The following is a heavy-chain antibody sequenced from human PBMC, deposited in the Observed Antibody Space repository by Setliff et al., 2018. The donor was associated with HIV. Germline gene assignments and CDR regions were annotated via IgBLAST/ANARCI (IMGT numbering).Heavy chain of an antibody. Sequence: ASVKVSCKASGYTFTGYYMHWVRQAPGQGLEWMGWINPNSGGTNYAQKFQGRITMTSDTSVNTVFIELSRLKSDDTALYYCARDLRNSNTLFGVLNFVFDLWGQGTLVTVS. V-gene: IGHV1-2*02. J-gene: IGHJ4*02. CDR2: INPNSGGT. D-gene: IGHD3-3*01. CDR1: GYTFTGYY. CDR3: ARDLRNSNTLFGVLNFVFDL.